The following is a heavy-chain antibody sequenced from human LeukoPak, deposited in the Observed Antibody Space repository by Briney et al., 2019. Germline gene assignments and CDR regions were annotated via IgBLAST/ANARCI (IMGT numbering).Heavy chain of an antibody. D-gene: IGHD2-2*01. J-gene: IGHJ6*02. CDR3: AGVVPAARGYYYYGMDV. Sequence: SETLSLTCTVSGGSLSSYYWSWIRQPPGKGLEWIGYIYYSGSTNYNPSLKSRVTISVDTSKNQFSLKLSSVTAADTAVYYCAGVVPAARGYYYYGMDVWGQGTTVTVSS. CDR2: IYYSGST. V-gene: IGHV4-59*01. CDR1: GGSLSSYY.